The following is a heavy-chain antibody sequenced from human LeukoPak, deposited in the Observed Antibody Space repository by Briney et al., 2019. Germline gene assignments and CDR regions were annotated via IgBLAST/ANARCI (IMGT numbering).Heavy chain of an antibody. CDR1: GLTFSSYW. J-gene: IGHJ4*02. CDR3: ARAGGSTVSHSDY. CDR2: IKGDGSEK. V-gene: IGHV3-7*01. D-gene: IGHD4-17*01. Sequence: GGSLRLSCVASGLTFSSYWMSWVRQAPGKGLEWVANIKGDGSEKYYVDSVKGRFTISRDNAKNSLYLQMNSLRAEDTAVYYCARAGGSTVSHSDYWGQGTLVTVSS.